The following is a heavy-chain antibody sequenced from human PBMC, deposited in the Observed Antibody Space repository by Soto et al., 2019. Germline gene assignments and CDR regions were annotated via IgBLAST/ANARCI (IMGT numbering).Heavy chain of an antibody. CDR2: ISGSGGST. J-gene: IGHJ4*02. D-gene: IGHD3-22*01. Sequence: PGGSLRLSCAASGFTVSSNYMSWVRQAPGKGLEWVSAISGSGGSTYYADSVKGRFTISRDNSKNTLYLQMNSLRAEDTAVYYCAKGDITMIVVVTNFDYWGQGTLVTVSS. CDR1: GFTVSSNY. V-gene: IGHV3-23*01. CDR3: AKGDITMIVVVTNFDY.